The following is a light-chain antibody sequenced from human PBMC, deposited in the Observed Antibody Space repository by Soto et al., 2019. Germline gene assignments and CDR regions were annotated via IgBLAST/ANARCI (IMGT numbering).Light chain of an antibody. CDR2: GAS. J-gene: IGKJ3*01. Sequence: IQLTQSPSSLSASVGDRVTITCRASQGVRSYLAWYQQKPGQAPKLLIYGASTLQSGVLSRFSGSGSGTDFTLTISNLQPEDFATYYCQQLNSYPAITFGRGTTVDVK. CDR1: QGVRSY. CDR3: QQLNSYPAIT. V-gene: IGKV1-9*01.